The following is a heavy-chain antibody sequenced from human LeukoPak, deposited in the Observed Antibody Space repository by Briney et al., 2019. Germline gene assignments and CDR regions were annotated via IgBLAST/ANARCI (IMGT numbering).Heavy chain of an antibody. J-gene: IGHJ4*02. CDR1: GFTFSSYS. V-gene: IGHV4-39*01. Sequence: KPGGSLRLSCAASGFTFSSYSMNWIRQPPGKGLEWIGSIYYSGSTYYNPSLKSRVTISVDTSKNQFSLKLSSVTAADTAVYYCARRSSPWSGSPFDYWGQGTLVTVSS. CDR3: ARRSSPWSGSPFDY. D-gene: IGHD3-3*01. CDR2: IYYSGST.